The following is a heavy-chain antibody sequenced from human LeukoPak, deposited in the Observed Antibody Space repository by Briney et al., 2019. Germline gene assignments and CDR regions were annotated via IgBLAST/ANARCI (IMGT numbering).Heavy chain of an antibody. D-gene: IGHD3-22*01. CDR2: ISAYNGNT. Sequence: ASVKVSCKASGYTFTSYGISWVRQAPGQGLEWMGWISAYNGNTNYAQKLQGRVTMTTDTSTSTAYMELRSLRSDDTAVYYCARGTREEGIGGYYSPWGQGTLVTVSS. J-gene: IGHJ5*02. CDR3: ARGTREEGIGGYYSP. CDR1: GYTFTSYG. V-gene: IGHV1-18*01.